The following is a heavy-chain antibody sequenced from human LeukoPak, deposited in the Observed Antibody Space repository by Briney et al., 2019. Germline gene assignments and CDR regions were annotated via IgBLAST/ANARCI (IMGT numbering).Heavy chain of an antibody. CDR3: ARAGTSGWQPFDY. CDR1: GYTFSSYG. V-gene: IGHV1-18*01. J-gene: IGHJ4*02. Sequence: ASVNVSCKASGYTFSSYGITWVRQAPGQGRDCMGWISVYNGDTNYAQKVQSRVTMTTDTSTTTAYMELRSLRPDDTAVYYCARAGTSGWQPFDYWGQGTLVTVSS. D-gene: IGHD6-19*01. CDR2: ISVYNGDT.